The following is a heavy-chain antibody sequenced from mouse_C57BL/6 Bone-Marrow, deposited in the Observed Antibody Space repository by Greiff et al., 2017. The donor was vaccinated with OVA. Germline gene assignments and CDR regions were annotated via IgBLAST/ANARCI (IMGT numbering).Heavy chain of an antibody. CDR1: GFTFSDYY. D-gene: IGHD1-1*01. V-gene: IGHV5-16*01. CDR3: ARSITTVVGAMDY. CDR2: INYDGSST. Sequence: EVKLVQPEGGLVQPGSSMKLSCTASGFTFSDYYMAWVRQVPEKGLEWVANINYDGSSTYYLDYLKSRFSISRYNAKNILYLQMSSLKSEDTATYYCARSITTVVGAMDYWGQGTSVTVSS. J-gene: IGHJ4*01.